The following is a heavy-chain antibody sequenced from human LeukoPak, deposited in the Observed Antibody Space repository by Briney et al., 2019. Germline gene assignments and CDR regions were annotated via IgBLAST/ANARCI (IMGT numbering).Heavy chain of an antibody. D-gene: IGHD6-19*01. V-gene: IGHV1-69*04. CDR2: IIPILGIA. Sequence: SVQVSCKASGCTFSSYAISWVRQAPGQGLEWMGSIIPILGIANYAHKLQGRATITADKSTSTAYMDLNSLTSEDTAVYYCASRVAVAGSGGAFYIWGQGTMVTVSS. CDR1: GCTFSSYA. CDR3: ASRVAVAGSGGAFYI. J-gene: IGHJ3*02.